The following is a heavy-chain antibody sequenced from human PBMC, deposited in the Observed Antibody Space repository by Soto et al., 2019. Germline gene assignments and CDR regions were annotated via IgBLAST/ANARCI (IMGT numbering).Heavy chain of an antibody. J-gene: IGHJ4*02. CDR3: AKRWFMAPYDSTSFDY. CDR1: GFTFSSYA. V-gene: IGHV3-23*01. CDR2: ISGSGGST. D-gene: IGHD3-22*01. Sequence: PGGSLRLSCAASGFTFSSYAMSWVRQAPGKGLEWVSAISGSGGSTYYADSVKGRFTISRDNSKNTLYLQMNSLRAEDTAVYYCAKRWFMAPYDSTSFDYWGQGTLVTVSS.